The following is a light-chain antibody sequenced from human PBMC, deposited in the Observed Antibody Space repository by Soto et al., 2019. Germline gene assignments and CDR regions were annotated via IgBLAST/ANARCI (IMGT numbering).Light chain of an antibody. V-gene: IGLV3-1*01. J-gene: IGLJ1*01. CDR3: QAWDNRNGI. CDR1: KLGHKY. Sequence: SYELTQPPSLSVSPGRTASITCSGDKLGHKYVYWYQQKPGQSPVLVIYHDSKRPSGIPERFSGSNSGNTATLTISGTQPLDESDYYCQAWDNRNGIFGTGTKLTVL. CDR2: HDS.